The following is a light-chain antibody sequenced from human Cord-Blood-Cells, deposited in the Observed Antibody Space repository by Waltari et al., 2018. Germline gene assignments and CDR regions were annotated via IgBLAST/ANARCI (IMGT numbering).Light chain of an antibody. CDR1: NIGRKS. V-gene: IGLV3-21*04. Sequence: SYVLTQPPSVSVAPGKTARITCGGNNIGRKSVHWYQQKPGQAPVLVIYYDSDRPSGIPERFSGSNSGNTATLTISRVKAGDEADYYCQVWDSSSDHWVFGGGTKLTVL. CDR3: QVWDSSSDHWV. J-gene: IGLJ3*02. CDR2: YDS.